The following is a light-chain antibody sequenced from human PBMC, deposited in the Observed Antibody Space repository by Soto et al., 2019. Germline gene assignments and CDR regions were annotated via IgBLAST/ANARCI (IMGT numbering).Light chain of an antibody. Sequence: EIVMTPSPATLSVSPVEIATLSFSSSQSISTNLAWYQQKPGQAPRLLIYGASTRATGIPDRFSGSGSGTDYTLTITRLEPEDSAMYYCQQYGSSGGITFGHGTRLEIK. V-gene: IGKV3-20*01. CDR1: QSISTN. J-gene: IGKJ5*01. CDR2: GAS. CDR3: QQYGSSGGIT.